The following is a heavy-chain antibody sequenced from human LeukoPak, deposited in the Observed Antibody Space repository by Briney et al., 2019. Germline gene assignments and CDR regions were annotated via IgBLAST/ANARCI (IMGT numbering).Heavy chain of an antibody. CDR2: IKQDGSEK. V-gene: IGHV3-7*01. CDR1: GFTFSSYW. J-gene: IGHJ3*02. D-gene: IGHD3-22*01. CDR3: ARDFANYYDSSGYLNAFDI. Sequence: PGGSLRLSCAASGFTFSSYWMSWVRQAPGKGLEWVANIKQDGSEKSYVASVRGRFTISRDNAKNSLYLQMNSLRDEDTAVYYCARDFANYYDSSGYLNAFDIWGQGTMVTVSS.